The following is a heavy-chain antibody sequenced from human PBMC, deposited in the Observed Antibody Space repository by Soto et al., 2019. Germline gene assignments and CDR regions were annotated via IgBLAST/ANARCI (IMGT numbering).Heavy chain of an antibody. CDR2: ISYDGSNK. J-gene: IGHJ6*02. CDR3: AKDQGRITMVRGVTPASSPPAARLLNYYYYGMDV. Sequence: QVQLVESGGGVVQPGRSLRLSCAASGFTFSSYGMHWVRQAPGKGLEWVAVISYDGSNKYYADSVKGRFTISRDNSKNTLYLQMNSLRAEDTAVYYCAKDQGRITMVRGVTPASSPPAARLLNYYYYGMDVWGQGTTVTVSS. V-gene: IGHV3-30*18. CDR1: GFTFSSYG. D-gene: IGHD3-10*01.